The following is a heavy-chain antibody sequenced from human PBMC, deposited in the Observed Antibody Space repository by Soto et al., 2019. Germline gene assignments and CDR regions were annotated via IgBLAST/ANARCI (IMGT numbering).Heavy chain of an antibody. CDR1: GYTFTAYG. J-gene: IGHJ4*02. D-gene: IGHD3-16*01. CDR3: ARGDGLWFFDY. Sequence: QVHLVQSGVXVXXPXASVKVSCKVSGYTFTAYGITWVRQAPGQGLEWMGWISVYNGNTDYAEKFQGRVTMTTDTSTSNVDMELRSLTYDDTAVYYCARGDGLWFFDYWGQGSLVIVSS. CDR2: ISVYNGNT. V-gene: IGHV1-18*01.